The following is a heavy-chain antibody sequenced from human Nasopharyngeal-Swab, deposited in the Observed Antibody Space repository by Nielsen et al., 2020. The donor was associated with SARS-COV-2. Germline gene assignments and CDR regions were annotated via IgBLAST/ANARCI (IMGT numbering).Heavy chain of an antibody. CDR1: GFTFSSYW. D-gene: IGHD6-13*01. CDR3: ARDSSSWNLYYYYYGMDV. J-gene: IGHJ6*02. Sequence: GESLKISCAASGFTFSSYWMSWVRQAPGKGLEWVSYISSSGSTIYYADSVKGRFTISRDNAKNSLYLQMNSLRAEDTAVYYCARDSSSWNLYYYYYGMDVWGQGTTVTVSS. CDR2: ISSSGSTI. V-gene: IGHV3-48*04.